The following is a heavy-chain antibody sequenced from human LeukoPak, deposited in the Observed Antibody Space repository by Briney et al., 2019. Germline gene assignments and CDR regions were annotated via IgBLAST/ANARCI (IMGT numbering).Heavy chain of an antibody. CDR2: IWYDGSNK. Sequence: QTGGSLRLSCAASGFTFSSYGMHWVRQAPGKGLEWVAVIWYDGSNKYYADSVKGRFTISRGNSKNTLYLQMNSLRAEDTAVYYCARDDYGDYYYYGLDVWGQGTTVTVSS. CDR1: GFTFSSYG. CDR3: ARDDYGDYYYYGLDV. V-gene: IGHV3-33*01. D-gene: IGHD4-17*01. J-gene: IGHJ6*02.